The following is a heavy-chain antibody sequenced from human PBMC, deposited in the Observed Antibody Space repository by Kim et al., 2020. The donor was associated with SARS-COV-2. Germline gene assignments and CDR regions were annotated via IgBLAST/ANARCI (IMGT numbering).Heavy chain of an antibody. CDR1: GGTFSSYA. CDR3: ATTMIVVPDAFDI. Sequence: SVKVSCKASGGTFSSYAISWVRQAPGQGLEWMGGIIPIFGTANYAQKFQGRVTITADESTSTAYMELSSLRSEDTAVYYCATTMIVVPDAFDIWGQGTMVTVSS. V-gene: IGHV1-69*13. CDR2: IIPIFGTA. J-gene: IGHJ3*02. D-gene: IGHD3-22*01.